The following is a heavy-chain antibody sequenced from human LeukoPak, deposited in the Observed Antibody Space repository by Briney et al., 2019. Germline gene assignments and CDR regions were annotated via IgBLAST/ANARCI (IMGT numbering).Heavy chain of an antibody. D-gene: IGHD3-22*01. V-gene: IGHV3-23*01. CDR1: GFMFSNHA. CDR2: ISTRGGGI. Sequence: GGSLRLSCAASGFMFSNHAMSWVRLAPGKGLEWVSGISTRGGGIYYAESVKGRFTISRDNSKNTLYLQMKSLRAEDTAVYYCAKDGFDYYDSSGYYYFDDWGQGTLVTVSS. CDR3: AKDGFDYYDSSGYYYFDD. J-gene: IGHJ4*02.